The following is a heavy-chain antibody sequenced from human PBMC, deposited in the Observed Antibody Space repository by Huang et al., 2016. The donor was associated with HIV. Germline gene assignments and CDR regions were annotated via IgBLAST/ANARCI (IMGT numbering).Heavy chain of an antibody. J-gene: IGHJ5*02. CDR3: ARGRGSLTIRWFDP. CDR2: INHSGRT. D-gene: IGHD2-15*01. Sequence: QVQLQQWGAGLLKPSETLSLTCAVYGGSFNVFQWSWVRQPPGTGLVWIGEINHSGRTNYKPSLKSRVTISIDTSKNQFSLKMTSVTAADTAVYHCARGRGSLTIRWFDPWGQGSQVTVSS. CDR1: GGSFNVFQ. V-gene: IGHV4-34*01.